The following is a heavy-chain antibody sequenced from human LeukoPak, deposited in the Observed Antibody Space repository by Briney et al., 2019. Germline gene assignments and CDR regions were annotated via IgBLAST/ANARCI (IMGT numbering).Heavy chain of an antibody. Sequence: GGSLRLSCAASGFTFSSYWMHWVRQAPGKGLEWVSAISGSGGSTYYADSVKGRFTISRDNSKNTLYLQMNSLRAEDTAVYYCAKDRSKRYFDWLLYQDYWGQGTLVTVSS. CDR2: ISGSGGST. CDR1: GFTFSSYW. CDR3: AKDRSKRYFDWLLYQDY. V-gene: IGHV3-23*01. D-gene: IGHD3-9*01. J-gene: IGHJ4*02.